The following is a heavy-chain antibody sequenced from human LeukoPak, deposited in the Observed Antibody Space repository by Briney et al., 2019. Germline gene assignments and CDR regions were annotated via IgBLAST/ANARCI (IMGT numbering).Heavy chain of an antibody. V-gene: IGHV1-69*05. Sequence: SVKVSCKASGGTFSSYAISWARQAPGQGVEWMGGIIPIFGTANYAQKFQGRVTITTDESTSTAYMELSSLRSEDTAVYYCARDRTGILDYWGQGTLVTVSS. D-gene: IGHD3/OR15-3a*01. CDR1: GGTFSSYA. CDR3: ARDRTGILDY. CDR2: IIPIFGTA. J-gene: IGHJ4*02.